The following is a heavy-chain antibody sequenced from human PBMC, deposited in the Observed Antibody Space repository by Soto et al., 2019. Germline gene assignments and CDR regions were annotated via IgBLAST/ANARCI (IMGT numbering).Heavy chain of an antibody. J-gene: IGHJ5*02. V-gene: IGHV1-2*02. CDR1: GYTLTGYY. D-gene: IGHD1-1*01. Sequence: ASVKVSCKASGYTLTGYYMHWLRQAPGQGLEWMGWINPNSGGTNYAQKFQGRVTMTRDTSISTAYMELSRLRSDDTAVYYCAIGTPAEYNWFDPWGQGTLVTVSS. CDR3: AIGTPAEYNWFDP. CDR2: INPNSGGT.